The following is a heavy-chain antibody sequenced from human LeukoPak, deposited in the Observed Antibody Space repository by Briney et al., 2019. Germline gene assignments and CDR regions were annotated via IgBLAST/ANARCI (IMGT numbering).Heavy chain of an antibody. CDR1: GYSFTSYW. CDR2: IYPGDSDT. Sequence: GESLKISCKGSGYSFTSYWIGWVRQMPGKGLEWMGIIYPGDSDTRYSPSFQGQVTISADKSISTAYLQWSSLMASDTAMYYCASASDTVATIFPVGAFDIWGQGTMVTVSS. J-gene: IGHJ3*02. V-gene: IGHV5-51*01. D-gene: IGHD5-12*01. CDR3: ASASDTVATIFPVGAFDI.